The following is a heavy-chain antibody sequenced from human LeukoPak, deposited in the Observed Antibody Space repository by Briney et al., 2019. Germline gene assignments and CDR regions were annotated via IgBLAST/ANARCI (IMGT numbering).Heavy chain of an antibody. Sequence: GGSLRLSCAASGFTFSSYGLTWVRQAPGKGLEWVSTISGSGGSTYCADSVKGRFTISRDNSKNTLYLQMNSLRAEDTAVYYCATRIAAAGTNWFDPWGQGTLVTVSS. CDR2: ISGSGGST. CDR1: GFTFSSYG. CDR3: ATRIAAAGTNWFDP. D-gene: IGHD6-13*01. J-gene: IGHJ5*02. V-gene: IGHV3-23*01.